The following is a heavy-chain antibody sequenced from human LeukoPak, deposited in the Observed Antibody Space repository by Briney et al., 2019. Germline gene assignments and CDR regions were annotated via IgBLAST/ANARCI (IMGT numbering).Heavy chain of an antibody. D-gene: IGHD1-26*01. CDR2: ISDSSDTM. Sequence: GGSLRLSCAASGFTFSYYSMNWVRQAPGKGLDWVSYISDSSDTMYYADSVKGRFTISRDNAKNSLYLQMNSLRAEDTAVYYCARDLIVGTTIRYYFDYWGQGTLVTVSS. J-gene: IGHJ4*02. V-gene: IGHV3-48*01. CDR3: ARDLIVGTTIRYYFDY. CDR1: GFTFSYYS.